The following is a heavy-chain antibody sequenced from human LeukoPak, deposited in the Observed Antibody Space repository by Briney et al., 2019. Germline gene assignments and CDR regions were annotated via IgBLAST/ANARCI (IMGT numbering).Heavy chain of an antibody. CDR1: GGSFSGYY. J-gene: IGHJ6*03. V-gene: IGHV4-34*01. CDR2: INHSGST. CDR3: ARGERVSGWNYYYYMDV. Sequence: PSETLSLTCAVYGGSFSGYYWSWIRQPPGKGLEWIGEINHSGSTNYNPSLKSRVTISVDTSKNQFSLKLSSVTAADTAVYYCARGERVSGWNYYYYMDVWGKGTTVTVSS. D-gene: IGHD6-19*01.